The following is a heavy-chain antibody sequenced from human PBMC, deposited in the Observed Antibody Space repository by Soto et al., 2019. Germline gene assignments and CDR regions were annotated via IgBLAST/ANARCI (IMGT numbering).Heavy chain of an antibody. D-gene: IGHD3-22*01. Sequence: VASVKVSCKASGYTFTGYYMHWVRQAPGQGLEWMGWINPNSGGTNYAQKFQGWVTMTRDTSISTAYMELSRLRSDDTAVYYCARDHYYYDSSGYYYFDAFDIWGQGTMVTVSS. CDR3: ARDHYYYDSSGYYYFDAFDI. J-gene: IGHJ3*02. V-gene: IGHV1-2*04. CDR1: GYTFTGYY. CDR2: INPNSGGT.